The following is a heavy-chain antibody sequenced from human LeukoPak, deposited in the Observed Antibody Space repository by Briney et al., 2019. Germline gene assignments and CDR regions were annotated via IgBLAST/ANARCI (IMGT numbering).Heavy chain of an antibody. CDR2: ITSGSSYI. CDR1: GFTFSSYN. J-gene: IGHJ6*03. V-gene: IGHV3-21*01. CDR3: ARKASGIYYYYMDV. D-gene: IGHD3-10*01. Sequence: GGSLRLSCAASGFTFSSYNMNWVRQAPGQGLEWVSSITSGSSYIYYADSVKGRFTISRDNAKNSLYLQMNSLRAEDTAVYYCARKASGIYYYYMDVWGKGTTVTVSS.